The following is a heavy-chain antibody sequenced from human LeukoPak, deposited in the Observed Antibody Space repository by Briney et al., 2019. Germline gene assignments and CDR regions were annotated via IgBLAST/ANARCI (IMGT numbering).Heavy chain of an antibody. Sequence: SETLSLTCAVYGGSFSGYYWSWIRQPPGKGLEWIGEINHSGSTNYNPSLKSRVTISVDTSKNQFSLKLGSVTAADTAVYYCARASLDFWSGYPFRWFDPWGQGTLVTVSS. CDR2: INHSGST. CDR1: GGSFSGYY. CDR3: ARASLDFWSGYPFRWFDP. V-gene: IGHV4-34*01. D-gene: IGHD3-3*01. J-gene: IGHJ5*02.